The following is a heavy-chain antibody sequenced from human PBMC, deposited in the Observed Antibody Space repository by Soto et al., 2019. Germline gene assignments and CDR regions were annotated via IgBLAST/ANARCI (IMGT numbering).Heavy chain of an antibody. J-gene: IGHJ6*02. Sequence: GGSLRLSCSASGFAFYGFAMHWVRQAPGKGLEWVAFISYDGSNKYYADSVNGRFTTSRDNSKNTLYLQMNSLRAEDTAVYYCARDDCSGGSCYSYIDYYYGMDVWGQGTTVTVSS. CDR2: ISYDGSNK. D-gene: IGHD2-15*01. CDR3: ARDDCSGGSCYSYIDYYYGMDV. CDR1: GFAFYGFA. V-gene: IGHV3-30-3*01.